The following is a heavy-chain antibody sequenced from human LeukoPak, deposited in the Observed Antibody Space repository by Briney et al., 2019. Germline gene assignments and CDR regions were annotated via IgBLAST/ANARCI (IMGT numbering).Heavy chain of an antibody. V-gene: IGHV1-2*02. CDR3: ARGPKGGHLDY. D-gene: IGHD3-16*01. J-gene: IGHJ4*02. CDR2: INPNSGGI. Sequence: ASVKVSCKASGYSFTDYYMHWVRQAPGPGLEWMGWINPNSGGINYAQKFQGRVTMTRDTSISTAYMELSGLRSDDTAVYYCARGPKGGHLDYWGQGARVTVSS. CDR1: GYSFTDYY.